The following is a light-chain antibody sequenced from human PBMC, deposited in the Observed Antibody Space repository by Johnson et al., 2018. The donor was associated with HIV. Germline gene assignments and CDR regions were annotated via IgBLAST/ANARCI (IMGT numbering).Light chain of an antibody. CDR1: SSNIEHNY. V-gene: IGLV1-51*01. Sequence: QSVLTQPPSVSAAPGQKVTISCSGSSSNIEHNYISWYQQLPGTAPKLLIYDNNKRPSGIPDRFSGSKSGTSAHLAIPGLHIGDEADYYCAAWDSSLSAHYVFGAGTKITVL. J-gene: IGLJ1*01. CDR2: DNN. CDR3: AAWDSSLSAHYV.